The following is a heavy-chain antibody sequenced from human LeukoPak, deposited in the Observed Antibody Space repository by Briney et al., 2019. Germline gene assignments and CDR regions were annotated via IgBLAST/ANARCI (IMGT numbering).Heavy chain of an antibody. Sequence: GASVKVSCKASGYTFTSYSMNWVRQAPGQGLEWMGWINPNSGGTNYAQKFQGRVTMTRDTSISTAYMELSRLRSDDTAVYYCASSTYCSSTSCQERNEIDYWGQGTLVTVSS. CDR1: GYTFTSYS. CDR3: ASSTYCSSTSCQERNEIDY. J-gene: IGHJ4*02. D-gene: IGHD2-2*01. V-gene: IGHV1-2*02. CDR2: INPNSGGT.